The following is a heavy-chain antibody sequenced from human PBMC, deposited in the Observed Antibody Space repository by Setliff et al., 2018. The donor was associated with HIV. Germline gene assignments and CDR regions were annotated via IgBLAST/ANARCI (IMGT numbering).Heavy chain of an antibody. Sequence: GASVKVSCKASGYSLANYAISWVRQVPGHGLEWMGWMSGNNGNTKSAPKVQGRLTFATDISTGTAYMELMSLTSDDTAVYYCARDGFYYGPGGFHNGCLYYWGQGTPVTVSS. CDR3: ARDGFYYGPGGFHNGCLYY. CDR2: MSGNNGNT. J-gene: IGHJ4*02. CDR1: GYSLANYA. V-gene: IGHV1-18*04. D-gene: IGHD3-10*01.